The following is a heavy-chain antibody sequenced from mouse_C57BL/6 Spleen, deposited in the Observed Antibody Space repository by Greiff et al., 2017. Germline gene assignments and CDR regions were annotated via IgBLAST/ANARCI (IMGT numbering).Heavy chain of an antibody. CDR1: GYTFTEYT. V-gene: IGHV1-62-2*01. CDR3: ARVRLLYGDY. D-gene: IGHD2-12*01. Sequence: QVQLQQSGAELVKPGASVKLSCKASGYTFTEYTIHWVKQRSGQGLEWIGWFYPGSGSIKYNEKFKGKATFTADTSSNTAYMQLSSLTTEDSAIYFCARVRLLYGDYWGQGTTLTVSS. CDR2: FYPGSGSI. J-gene: IGHJ2*01.